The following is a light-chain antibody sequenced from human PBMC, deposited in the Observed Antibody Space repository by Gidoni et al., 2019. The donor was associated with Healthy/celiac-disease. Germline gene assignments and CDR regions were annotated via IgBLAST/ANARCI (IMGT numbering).Light chain of an antibody. CDR1: QSLLHSNGYNY. CDR3: MQALQTPLYT. Sequence: DIVMTQSPLSLPVTPGEPASISCRSSQSLLHSNGYNYLDWYLQKPGQSPQLLIYLGSTRASGVPDRFSGSGSGTDFTLKISRVEAEDVGVYYCMQALQTPLYTFXQXTKLEIK. V-gene: IGKV2-28*01. CDR2: LGS. J-gene: IGKJ2*01.